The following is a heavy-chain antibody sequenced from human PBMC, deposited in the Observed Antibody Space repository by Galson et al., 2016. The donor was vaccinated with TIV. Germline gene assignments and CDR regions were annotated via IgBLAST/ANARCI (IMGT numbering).Heavy chain of an antibody. CDR3: ARSRGYSYGYVDP. J-gene: IGHJ5*02. CDR1: GGTFNSYG. V-gene: IGHV1-69*13. D-gene: IGHD5-18*01. Sequence: SVKVSCKAPGGTFNSYGISWVRQAPGQGLQWMGGIIPVFGTTKYSQDFQGRVAVTADESTGTAYMELSGLRFDDMAVYFCARSRGYSYGYVDPWGQGTLVTVSA. CDR2: IIPVFGTT.